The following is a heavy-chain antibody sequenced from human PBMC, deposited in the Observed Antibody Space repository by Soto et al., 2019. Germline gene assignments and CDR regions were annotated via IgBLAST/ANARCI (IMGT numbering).Heavy chain of an antibody. J-gene: IGHJ1*01. D-gene: IGHD4-17*01. CDR1: GFTVSNNY. CDR3: ARGEVSVSNALGH. Sequence: EVLLEESGGGFVQPGGSLRLSCAASGFTVSNNYMTWVRKAPGKGLEWVAVIQDGGSISYADSVSDRFTISRDNSKNTVFLEMNNLRPEYTAVYFCARGEVSVSNALGHWGQVTLVTFSS. V-gene: IGHV3-66*01. CDR2: IQDGGSI.